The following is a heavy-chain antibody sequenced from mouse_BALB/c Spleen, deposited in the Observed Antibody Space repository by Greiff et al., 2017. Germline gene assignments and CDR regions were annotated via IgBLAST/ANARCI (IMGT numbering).Heavy chain of an antibody. V-gene: IGHV1S29*02. CDR1: GYTFTDYN. CDR2: IYPYNGGT. D-gene: IGHD1-1*01. Sequence: EVKVEESGPELVKPGASVKISCKASGYTFTDYNMHWVKQSHGKSLEWIGYIYPYNGGTGYNQKFKSKATLTVDNSSSTAYMELRSLTSEDSAVYYCARNLLLRYYFDYWGQGTTRTVSS. CDR3: ARNLLLRYYFDY. J-gene: IGHJ2*01.